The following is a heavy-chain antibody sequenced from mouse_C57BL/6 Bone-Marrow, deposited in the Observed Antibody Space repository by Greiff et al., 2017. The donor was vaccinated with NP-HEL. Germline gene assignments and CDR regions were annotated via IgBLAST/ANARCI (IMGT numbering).Heavy chain of an antibody. CDR2: IDPSDSYT. CDR1: GYTFTSYW. D-gene: IGHD6-1*01. J-gene: IGHJ1*03. CDR3: ARSPSFWYFDV. V-gene: IGHV1-69*01. Sequence: QVQLKQPGAELVMPGASVKLSCKASGYTFTSYWMHWVKQRPGQGLEWIGEIDPSDSYTNYNQKFQGKSTLTVDKSSSTAYMQLSSLTSEDSAVYYCARSPSFWYFDVWGTGTTVTVSS.